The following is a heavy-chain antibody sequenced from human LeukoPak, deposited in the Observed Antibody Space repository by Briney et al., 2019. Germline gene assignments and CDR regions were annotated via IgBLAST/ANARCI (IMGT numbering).Heavy chain of an antibody. CDR2: FGSAGDT. CDR3: ASGGPGYYFDY. D-gene: IGHD3-3*01. CDR1: GFPLSSHD. Sequence: GGSLRLLCAAFGFPLSSHDMQWVRQATGEGLEWVSTFGSAGDTYYPGSVKGRFTISRENAKNSLYLQMNILKVEDTAMYYCASGGPGYYFDYWGQGTLVTVS. J-gene: IGHJ4*02. V-gene: IGHV3-13*01.